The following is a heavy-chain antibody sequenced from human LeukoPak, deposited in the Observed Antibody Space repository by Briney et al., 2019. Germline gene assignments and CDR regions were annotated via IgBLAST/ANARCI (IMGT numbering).Heavy chain of an antibody. CDR2: VTYETT. CDR3: ARDQRHSYGKYFDP. J-gene: IGHJ4*02. CDR1: GDALSTYY. V-gene: IGHV4-4*08. Sequence: SGTLSLTCSLSGDALSTYYWNWLRQTPGKGLEWIGHVTYETTAYNPSLKSRVTISLDTSKNEFSLQLRSVTAADTAVYFCARDQRHSYGKYFDPWSQGILVSVSS. D-gene: IGHD5-18*01.